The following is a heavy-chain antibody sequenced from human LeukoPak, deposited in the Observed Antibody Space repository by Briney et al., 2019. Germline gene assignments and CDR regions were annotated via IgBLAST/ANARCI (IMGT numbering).Heavy chain of an antibody. Sequence: SETLSLTCTVSGGSISSGSYYWSWIRQPAGTGLEWIGRIYTSGSTNYNPSLKSRVTISVDTSKNQFSLKLSSVTAADTAVYYCARDAGYYYDSSGYYFDYWGQGTLVTVSS. CDR1: GGSISSGSYY. CDR2: IYTSGST. D-gene: IGHD3-22*01. V-gene: IGHV4-61*02. CDR3: ARDAGYYYDSSGYYFDY. J-gene: IGHJ4*02.